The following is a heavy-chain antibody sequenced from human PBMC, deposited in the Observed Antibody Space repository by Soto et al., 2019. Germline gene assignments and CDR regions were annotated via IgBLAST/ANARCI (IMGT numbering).Heavy chain of an antibody. CDR3: ARHSASWQWFDY. V-gene: IGHV4-31*03. Sequence: QVQLQESGPGLVKPSQTLSLTCSVSGGSISSGGYYWSWIRQHPEKGLEWIGYIYYSGSTNYNPSLNSRVIISVDTSSNRFSLALRSVTAADTAIYYCARHSASWQWFDYWGQGTLVSVSS. CDR1: GGSISSGGYY. CDR2: IYYSGST. D-gene: IGHD1-26*01. J-gene: IGHJ5*01.